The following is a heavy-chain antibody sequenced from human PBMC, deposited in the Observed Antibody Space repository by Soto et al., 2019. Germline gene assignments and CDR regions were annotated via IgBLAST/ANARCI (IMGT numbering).Heavy chain of an antibody. V-gene: IGHV4-31*03. D-gene: IGHD2-2*01. CDR3: ARVRGYCSSTSCPPVYYYYGMDV. CDR1: GGSISSGGYY. J-gene: IGHJ6*02. CDR2: IYYSGST. Sequence: PSETLSLTCTVSGGSISSGGYYWSWIRQHPGKGLEWIGYIYYSGSTYYNPSLMSRVTISVDTSKNQFSLKLSSVTAADTAVYYCARVRGYCSSTSCPPVYYYYGMDVWGQGTTVTVSS.